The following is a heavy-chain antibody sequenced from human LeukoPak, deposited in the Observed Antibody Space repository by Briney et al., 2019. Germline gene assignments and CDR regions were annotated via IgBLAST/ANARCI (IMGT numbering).Heavy chain of an antibody. CDR2: IIPIFGTA. J-gene: IGHJ6*03. Sequence: SVKVFCKASGGTFSSYAISWVRQAPGQGLEWMGGIIPIFGTANYAQKFQGRVTITTDESTSTAYMELSSLRSEDTAVYYCASGSVSYYYYYMDVWGKGTTVTVSS. V-gene: IGHV1-69*05. CDR3: ASGSVSYYYYYMDV. D-gene: IGHD3-10*01. CDR1: GGTFSSYA.